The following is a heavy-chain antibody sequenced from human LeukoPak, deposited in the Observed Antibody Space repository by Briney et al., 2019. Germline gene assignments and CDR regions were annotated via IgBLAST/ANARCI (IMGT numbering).Heavy chain of an antibody. Sequence: PGGSLRLSCAASGFTFSSYAMSWVRQAPGKGLEWVSAISGSGGSTYYAGSVKGRFTISRDNSKNTLYLQMNSLTAEDTAVYYCAKESRLWFGELPYYYYGMDVWGQGTTVTVSS. CDR1: GFTFSSYA. V-gene: IGHV3-23*01. J-gene: IGHJ6*02. CDR2: ISGSGGST. CDR3: AKESRLWFGELPYYYYGMDV. D-gene: IGHD3-10*01.